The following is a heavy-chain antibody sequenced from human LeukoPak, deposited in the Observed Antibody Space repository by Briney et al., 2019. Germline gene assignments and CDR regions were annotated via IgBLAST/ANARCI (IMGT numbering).Heavy chain of an antibody. V-gene: IGHV1-8*02. CDR2: INASGGST. Sequence: ASVKVSCKASGGTFSSYAISCVRQAPGQGLEWMGMINASGGSTSYAQKFQGRVTMTRNTSISTAYMELSSLRSEDTAVYYCARRLLWFGEFDPWGQGTLVTVSS. CDR1: GGTFSSYA. CDR3: ARRLLWFGEFDP. J-gene: IGHJ5*02. D-gene: IGHD3-10*01.